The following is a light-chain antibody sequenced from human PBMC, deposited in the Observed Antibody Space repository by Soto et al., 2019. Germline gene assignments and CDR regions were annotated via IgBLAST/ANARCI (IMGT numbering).Light chain of an antibody. Sequence: EIVLTQSPGTLSLSPGERATLSCRASQSVSSNLAWYQQKPGQAPRLLIYGASTRATGIPARFSGSGSGTEFTLTISSLQSEDFAVYYCQQYNNWWTFGQGTKVDMK. CDR3: QQYNNWWT. J-gene: IGKJ1*01. V-gene: IGKV3-15*01. CDR1: QSVSSN. CDR2: GAS.